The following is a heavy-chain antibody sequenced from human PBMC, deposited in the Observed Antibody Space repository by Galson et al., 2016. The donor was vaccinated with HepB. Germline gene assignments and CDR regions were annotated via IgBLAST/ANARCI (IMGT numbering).Heavy chain of an antibody. D-gene: IGHD1-1*01. CDR3: ARARRAVAERRKDYYDNGMDV. J-gene: IGHJ6*02. Sequence: SVKVSCKASGYSFTAFHMNWVRRAPGQGLEWMGFINPSRGVTVYTPSLQGRVAFTTDTSTRTIYMHLSGLRSEDTAIYYCARARRAVAERRKDYYDNGMDVWGQGTPVTVSS. V-gene: IGHV1-46*01. CDR2: INPSRGVT. CDR1: GYSFTAFH.